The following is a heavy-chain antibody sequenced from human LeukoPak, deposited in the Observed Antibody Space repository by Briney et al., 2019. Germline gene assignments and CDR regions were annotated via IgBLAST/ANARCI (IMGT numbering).Heavy chain of an antibody. J-gene: IGHJ6*02. Sequence: WETLSLTCAVYGGSFSGYYWSWIRQPPGKGLEWIGEINHSGGTNYNPSLKSRVTISVDTSKNQFSLKLSSVTAADTAVYYCARVSYGSGSYYYYYYYGMDVWGQGTTVTVSS. CDR3: ARVSYGSGSYYYYYYYGMDV. CDR1: GGSFSGYY. V-gene: IGHV4-34*01. CDR2: INHSGGT. D-gene: IGHD3-10*01.